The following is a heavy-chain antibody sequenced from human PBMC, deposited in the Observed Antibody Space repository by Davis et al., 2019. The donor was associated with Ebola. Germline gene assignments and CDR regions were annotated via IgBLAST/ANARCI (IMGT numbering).Heavy chain of an antibody. Sequence: GESLKISCAASGFTFSSYWMSWVRQAPGKGLEWVANIKQDGREKYYVDSVKGRFTISRDNAKNSLYLQMNSLRADDTAVYYCAKDREQQLGLGYWGQGTLVTVSS. CDR3: AKDREQQLGLGY. V-gene: IGHV3-7*01. CDR2: IKQDGREK. J-gene: IGHJ4*02. CDR1: GFTFSSYW. D-gene: IGHD6-13*01.